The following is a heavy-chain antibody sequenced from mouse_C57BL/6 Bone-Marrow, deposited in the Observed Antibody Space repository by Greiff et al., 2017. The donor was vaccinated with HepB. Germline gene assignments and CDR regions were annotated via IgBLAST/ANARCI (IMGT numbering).Heavy chain of an antibody. CDR2: INPNNGGT. CDR3: ARHSNYVDYAMDY. Sequence: VQLKQSGPELVKPGASVKIPCKASGYTFTDYNMDWVKQSHGKSLEWIGDINPNNGGTIYNQKFKGKATLTVDKSSSTAYMELRSLTSEDTAVYYCARHSNYVDYAMDYWGQGTSVTVSS. V-gene: IGHV1-18*01. CDR1: GYTFTDYN. D-gene: IGHD2-5*01. J-gene: IGHJ4*01.